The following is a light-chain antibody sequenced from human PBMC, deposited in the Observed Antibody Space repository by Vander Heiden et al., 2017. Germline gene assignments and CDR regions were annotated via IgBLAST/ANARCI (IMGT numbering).Light chain of an antibody. J-gene: IGLJ3*02. Sequence: QPVLTQPPSASGNPRQRVTISCSGNNSEIGSNTVSWYQQVPGAAPKLLIHNNNQRPSGVPDRFSGSKSGTSASLAISGLQSEDEADYSCAAWDDSLNGPVFGGGTKLTVL. V-gene: IGLV1-44*01. CDR3: AAWDDSLNGPV. CDR1: NSEIGSNT. CDR2: NNN.